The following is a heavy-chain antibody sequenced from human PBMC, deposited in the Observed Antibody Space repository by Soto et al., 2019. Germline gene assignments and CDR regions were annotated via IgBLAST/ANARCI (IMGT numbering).Heavy chain of an antibody. CDR3: ARDSVDTAMVHDAFDI. CDR2: ISAYNGNT. D-gene: IGHD5-18*01. CDR1: GYTFTSYG. Sequence: ASVKVSCKASGYTFTSYGISWVRRAPGQGLEWMGWISAYNGNTNYAQKLQGRVTMTTDTSTSTAYMELRSLRSDDTAVYYCARDSVDTAMVHDAFDIWGQGTMVTVSS. J-gene: IGHJ3*02. V-gene: IGHV1-18*01.